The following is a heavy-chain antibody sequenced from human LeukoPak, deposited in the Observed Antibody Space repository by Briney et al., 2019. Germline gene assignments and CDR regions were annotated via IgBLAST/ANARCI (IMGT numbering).Heavy chain of an antibody. Sequence: PSETLSLTCAVYGGSFSGYYWSWIRQPPGKGLEWIGEINHSGSTNYNPSLKSRVTISVDTTKNQFSLKLSSVTAADTAVYYCARGGYCSGGSCYSAALYYYYYGMDVWGQGTTVTVSS. CDR3: ARGGYCSGGSCYSAALYYYYYGMDV. CDR1: GGSFSGYY. J-gene: IGHJ6*02. CDR2: INHSGST. D-gene: IGHD2-15*01. V-gene: IGHV4-34*01.